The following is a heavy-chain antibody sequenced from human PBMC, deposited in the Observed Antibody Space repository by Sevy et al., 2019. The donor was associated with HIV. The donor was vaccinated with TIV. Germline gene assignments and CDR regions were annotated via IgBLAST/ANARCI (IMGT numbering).Heavy chain of an antibody. D-gene: IGHD3-10*01. V-gene: IGHV4-39*01. J-gene: IGHJ4*02. Sequence: SETLSLTCAVSGGSISSSSHYWVWIRQPPGKGLEWIGNIYYSGSTYYNPSLKSRVTISVDTSKNRFSLKLTSVTAADTAVYYCARLGVTRFYFDYWGQGTPVTVSS. CDR3: ARLGVTRFYFDY. CDR2: IYYSGST. CDR1: GGSISSSSHY.